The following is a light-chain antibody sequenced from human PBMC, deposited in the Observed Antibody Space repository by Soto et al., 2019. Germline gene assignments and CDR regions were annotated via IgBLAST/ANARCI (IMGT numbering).Light chain of an antibody. CDR1: QSVSSN. V-gene: IGKV3-15*01. CDR3: QQYTNLHPYT. CDR2: GAS. Sequence: EIVMTQSPATLSVSPGERATLSCRASQSVSSNLAWYQQKPGQAPRLLIYGASTRATGIPARFSGSGSGTEFTLTISSLQSEDFAVYYCQQYTNLHPYTFGQGTKVDI. J-gene: IGKJ1*01.